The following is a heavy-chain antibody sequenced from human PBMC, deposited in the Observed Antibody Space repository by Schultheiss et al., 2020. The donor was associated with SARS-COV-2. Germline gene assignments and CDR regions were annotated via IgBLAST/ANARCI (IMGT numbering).Heavy chain of an antibody. Sequence: GGSLRLSCKGSGYSFTSYWIGWVRQMPGKGLEWMGIIYPGDSDTRYSPSFQGQVTISADKSISTAYLQWSSLKASDTAMYYCARGIQEVVLGYCSGGSCYSFDAFDIWGQGTMVTVSS. CDR3: ARGIQEVVLGYCSGGSCYSFDAFDI. J-gene: IGHJ3*02. CDR1: GYSFTSYW. V-gene: IGHV5-51*01. D-gene: IGHD2-15*01. CDR2: IYPGDSDT.